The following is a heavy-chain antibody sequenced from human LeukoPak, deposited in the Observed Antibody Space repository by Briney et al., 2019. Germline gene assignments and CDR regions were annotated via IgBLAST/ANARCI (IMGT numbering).Heavy chain of an antibody. J-gene: IGHJ6*03. V-gene: IGHV7-4-1*02. D-gene: IGHD3-3*01. CDR1: GYTFTSYA. CDR2: INTNTGNP. CDR3: ARGGATVLRFLEWSIDYYYYMDV. Sequence: ASVKVPCKASGYTFTSYAMNWVRQAPGQGLEWMGWINTNTGNPTYAQGFTGRFVFSLDTSVSTAYLQISSLKAEDTAVYYCARGGATVLRFLEWSIDYYYYMDVWGKGTTVTVSS.